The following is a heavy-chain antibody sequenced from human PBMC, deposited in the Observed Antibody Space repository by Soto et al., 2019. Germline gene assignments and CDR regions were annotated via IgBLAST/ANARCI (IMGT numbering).Heavy chain of an antibody. CDR3: ARDGVWGYCSSNSCYTGVWFDP. CDR1: GGTFSSYA. D-gene: IGHD2-2*02. CDR2: IIPIFGTA. Sequence: QVQLVQSGAEVKKPGSSVKVSCKASGGTFSSYAISWVRQAPGQGLELMGGIIPIFGTANYAQKFHGRVTITAEESTRTASMELSSLRSEDTDVYYCARDGVWGYCSSNSCYTGVWFDPWGQGTLVTVSS. V-gene: IGHV1-69*01. J-gene: IGHJ5*02.